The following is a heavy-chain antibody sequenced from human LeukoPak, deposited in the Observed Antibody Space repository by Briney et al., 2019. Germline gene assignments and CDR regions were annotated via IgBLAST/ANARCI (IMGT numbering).Heavy chain of an antibody. CDR3: ARLGVVAAAGTIDY. Sequence: SETLSLTCAVSGGSISSSNWWSWVRQPPGKGLEWIGEIYHSGSTNYNPSLKSRVTISVDTSKNQFSLKLSSVTAADTAVYYCARLGVVAAAGTIDYWGQGTLVTVSS. CDR2: IYHSGST. V-gene: IGHV4-4*02. J-gene: IGHJ4*02. CDR1: GGSISSSNW. D-gene: IGHD6-13*01.